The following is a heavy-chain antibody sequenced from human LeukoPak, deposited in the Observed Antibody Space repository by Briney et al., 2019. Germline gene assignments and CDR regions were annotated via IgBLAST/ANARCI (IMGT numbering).Heavy chain of an antibody. D-gene: IGHD6-13*01. CDR1: AFIFSGHW. CDR3: ARERRAGTGWFDP. Sequence: PGGSLRLSCEGSAFIFSGHWMNWVRQTPGKGLEWVASIKEDGSERQYVDSVKGRFSISRDNTKGSLFLQLNSLRAEDTAVYYCARERRAGTGWFDPWGQGTLVTVSS. CDR2: IKEDGSER. J-gene: IGHJ5*02. V-gene: IGHV3-7*03.